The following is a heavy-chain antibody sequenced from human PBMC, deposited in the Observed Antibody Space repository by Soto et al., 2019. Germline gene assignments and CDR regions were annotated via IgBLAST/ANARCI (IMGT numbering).Heavy chain of an antibody. D-gene: IGHD3-10*01. CDR3: ARHFGDYFDY. J-gene: IGHJ4*02. CDR1: GGSISSSSYY. CDR2: IYYSGST. V-gene: IGHV4-39*01. Sequence: SETLSLTCTVPGGSISSSSYYLGWIRQPPGKGLEWIGSIYYSGSTYYNPSLKSRVTISVDTSKNQFSLKLSSVTAADTAVYYCARHFGDYFDYWGQGTLVTVSS.